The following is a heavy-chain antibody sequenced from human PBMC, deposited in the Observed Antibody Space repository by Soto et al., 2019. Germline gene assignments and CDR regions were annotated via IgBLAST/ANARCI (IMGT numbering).Heavy chain of an antibody. CDR2: IYYSGST. CDR3: ARRDVLLWSGEFDAFDI. J-gene: IGHJ3*02. Sequence: SETLSLTCTVSGGSISSYYWSWIRQPPGKGLEWIGYIYYSGSTNYNPSLKSRVTISVDTSKNQFSLKLSSVTAADTAVYYCARRDVLLWSGEFDAFDIWGQGTMVTVSS. D-gene: IGHD3-10*01. CDR1: GGSISSYY. V-gene: IGHV4-59*08.